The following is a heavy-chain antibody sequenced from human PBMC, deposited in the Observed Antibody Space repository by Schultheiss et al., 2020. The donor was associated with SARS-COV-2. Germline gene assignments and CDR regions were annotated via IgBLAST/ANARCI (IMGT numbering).Heavy chain of an antibody. CDR3: ARLQVAGTGLDP. J-gene: IGHJ5*02. V-gene: IGHV1-2*02. CDR2: INPNSGGT. D-gene: IGHD6-19*01. CDR1: GYTFTGYY. Sequence: GESLKISCKASGYTFTGYYMHWVRQAPGQGLEWMGWINPNSGGTNYAQKFQGRVTLTRDTSITTAYMELSSLRSDDTAVYYCARLQVAGTGLDPWGQGTLVTVSS.